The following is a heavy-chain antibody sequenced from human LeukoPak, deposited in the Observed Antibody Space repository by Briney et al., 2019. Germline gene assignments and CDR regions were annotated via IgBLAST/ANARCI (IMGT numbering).Heavy chain of an antibody. CDR1: GFIFSNYW. CDR3: ARVGCSSTSCYTAYYYGMDV. D-gene: IGHD2-2*02. Sequence: GGSLRLSCAASGFIFSNYWMSWVRQAPGKGLEWVANIQQDGSEKYYVDSVKGRFTISRDNAKNSLYLQMNSLRAEDTAVYYCARVGCSSTSCYTAYYYGMDVWGQGTTVTVSS. CDR2: IQQDGSEK. J-gene: IGHJ6*02. V-gene: IGHV3-7*03.